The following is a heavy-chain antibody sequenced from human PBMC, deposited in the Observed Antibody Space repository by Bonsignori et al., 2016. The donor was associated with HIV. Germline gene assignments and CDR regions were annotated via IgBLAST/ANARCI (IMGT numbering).Heavy chain of an antibody. CDR3: ARDRAIVRGVYNPFFFDY. D-gene: IGHD3-10*01. Sequence: WVRQAPGQGLEWMGGIIPIFGTTNFAQNFQGRVTVTADESTSTAYMELSSLRSEDTAVYFCARDRAIVRGVYNPFFFDYWGQGTLVTVSS. CDR2: IIPIFGTT. V-gene: IGHV1-69*01. J-gene: IGHJ4*02.